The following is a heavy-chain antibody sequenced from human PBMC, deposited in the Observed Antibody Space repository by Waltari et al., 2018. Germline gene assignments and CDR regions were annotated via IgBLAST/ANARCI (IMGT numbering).Heavy chain of an antibody. Sequence: QVQLQQWGAGLLKPSETLSLTCAVYGGSFSGYYWSWIRQPPGKGLGWIGEINHSGSTNYNPSLKGRVTISVDTSKNQFSLKLSSVTAADTAVYYCAREAHVTYYDFWSGYSSFDYWGQGTLVTVSS. D-gene: IGHD3-3*01. CDR3: AREAHVTYYDFWSGYSSFDY. V-gene: IGHV4-34*01. J-gene: IGHJ4*02. CDR1: GGSFSGYY. CDR2: INHSGST.